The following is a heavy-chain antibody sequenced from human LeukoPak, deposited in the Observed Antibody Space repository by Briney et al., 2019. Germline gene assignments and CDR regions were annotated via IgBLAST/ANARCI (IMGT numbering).Heavy chain of an antibody. J-gene: IGHJ4*02. CDR1: GGSFSGYY. Sequence: SETLSLTCAVYGGSFSGYYWSWIRQPPGKGLEWIGEINHSGSTNYNPSLKSRVPISVDTSKNQFSLKLSSVTAADTAVYYCARNAGTMVRGVIPYYFDYWGQGTLVTVSS. V-gene: IGHV4-34*01. D-gene: IGHD3-10*01. CDR3: ARNAGTMVRGVIPYYFDY. CDR2: INHSGST.